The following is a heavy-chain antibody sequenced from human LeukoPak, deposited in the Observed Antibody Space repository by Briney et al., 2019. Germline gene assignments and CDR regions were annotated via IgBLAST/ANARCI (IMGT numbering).Heavy chain of an antibody. D-gene: IGHD3/OR15-3a*01. CDR3: ARLDYDFWNGFYDF. Sequence: SETLSLTCAVYGGSFSGYYWSWVRQAPGKELEWIGEINHSGITDNSPSLKTRVTISVDTSKDQFSLTLTSVTAADTALYYCARLDYDFWNGFYDFWGQGILVTVSS. J-gene: IGHJ4*02. CDR2: INHSGIT. V-gene: IGHV4-34*01. CDR1: GGSFSGYY.